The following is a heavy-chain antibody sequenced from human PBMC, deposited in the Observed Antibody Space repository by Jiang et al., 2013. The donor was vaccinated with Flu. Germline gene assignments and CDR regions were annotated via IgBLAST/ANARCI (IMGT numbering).Heavy chain of an antibody. CDR2: ISYDGSNA. D-gene: IGHD2-8*02. CDR1: GFTFSSHG. CDR3: AKDQGGYCTGGSGGSCGNGMDV. J-gene: IGHJ6*02. V-gene: IGHV3-30*18. Sequence: YGFTFSSHGMHWVRQAPGKGLEWVAFISYDGSNAYYVDSVKGRFTISRDNSKNMMWLQMNGLRAEDTALYYCAKDQGGYCTGGSGGSCGNGMDVWGQGTTVTVSS.